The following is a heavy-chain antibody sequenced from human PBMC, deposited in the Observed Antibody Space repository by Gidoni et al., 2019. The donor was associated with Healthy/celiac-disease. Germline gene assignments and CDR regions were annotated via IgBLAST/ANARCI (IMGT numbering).Heavy chain of an antibody. CDR3: ARGGSYYDFWSGYSGDYFDY. J-gene: IGHJ4*02. CDR2: IYHSGST. V-gene: IGHV4-38-2*02. Sequence: IGSIYHSGSTYYNPSLKSRVTISVDTSKNQFSLKLSSVTAADTAVYYCARGGSYYDFWSGYSGDYFDYWGQGTLVTVSS. D-gene: IGHD3-3*01.